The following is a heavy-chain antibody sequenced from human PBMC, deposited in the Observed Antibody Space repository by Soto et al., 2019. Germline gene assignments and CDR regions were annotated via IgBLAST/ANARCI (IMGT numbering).Heavy chain of an antibody. J-gene: IGHJ4*02. Sequence: EVQLVESGGGLVKPGGSLRLSCAASGFTFSNAWMNWVRQAPGKGLEWVGRIKSKTDGGTTDYAAPVKGRFTISRDDSKNTLSLQMSSLKTEDTAVYYWTTDQERNYDFDNWGQGALGTVAS. CDR2: IKSKTDGGTT. CDR1: GFTFSNAW. CDR3: TTDQERNYDFDN. D-gene: IGHD3-22*01. V-gene: IGHV3-15*07.